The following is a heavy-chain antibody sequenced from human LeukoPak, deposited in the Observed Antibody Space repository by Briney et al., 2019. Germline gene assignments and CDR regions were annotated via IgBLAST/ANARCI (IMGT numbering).Heavy chain of an antibody. CDR2: LHFGGST. V-gene: IGHV4-59*01. J-gene: IGHJ4*02. Sequence: SETLSLTCTVSDGAITGYYWGWIRQPPGKGLDWIGHLHFGGSTNYNPSLKSRVTISVDTSKNHFSLKLSSVTAADTAVYYCARGYSTSWTYYFDYWGQGALITVSS. CDR3: ARGYSTSWTYYFDY. CDR1: DGAITGYY. D-gene: IGHD6-13*01.